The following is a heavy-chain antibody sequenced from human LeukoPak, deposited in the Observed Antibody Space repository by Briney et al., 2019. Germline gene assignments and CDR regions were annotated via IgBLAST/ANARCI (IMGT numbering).Heavy chain of an antibody. Sequence: PGGSLRLSCAASGFTFSSYGMHWVRQAPGKGLEWVANIVQDGSQKYYVDSVKGRFTISRDNGKNSLYLQMNSLRAEDTAVYYCARNEKWGRDYWGQGTLVTVSS. D-gene: IGHD1-26*01. CDR3: ARNEKWGRDY. CDR2: IVQDGSQK. J-gene: IGHJ4*02. V-gene: IGHV3-7*03. CDR1: GFTFSSYG.